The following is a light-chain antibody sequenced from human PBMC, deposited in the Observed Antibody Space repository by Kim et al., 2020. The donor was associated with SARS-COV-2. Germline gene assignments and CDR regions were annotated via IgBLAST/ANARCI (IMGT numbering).Light chain of an antibody. CDR3: YPAVDNIGV. CDR2: KDT. Sequence: SYELTQPSSVSVSPGRTAKITCSGQILEKKYARWFQQKPGQAPLLIIFKDTERPSGIPERFSGSNSGTTVTLTISGAQIDDEADYYCYPAVDNIGV. V-gene: IGLV3-27*01. J-gene: IGLJ3*02. CDR1: ILEKKY.